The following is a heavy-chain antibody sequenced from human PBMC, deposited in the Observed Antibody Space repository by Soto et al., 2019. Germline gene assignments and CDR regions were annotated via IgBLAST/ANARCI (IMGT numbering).Heavy chain of an antibody. V-gene: IGHV1-69*13. D-gene: IGHD2-15*01. CDR2: IIPIFGTA. J-gene: IGHJ4*02. Sequence: ASVKVSCKASGGTFSSYAISWVRQAPGQGLEWMGGIIPIFGTANYAQKFQGRVTITADESTSTAYMELSSLRSEDTAVYYCARAHGQLLLEGPITYYFDYWGQGTLVTVSS. CDR1: GGTFSSYA. CDR3: ARAHGQLLLEGPITYYFDY.